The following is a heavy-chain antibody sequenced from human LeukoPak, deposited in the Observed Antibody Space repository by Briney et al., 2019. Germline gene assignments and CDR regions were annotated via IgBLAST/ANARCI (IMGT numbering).Heavy chain of an antibody. CDR3: ARRESTTMVRGGVDY. Sequence: GGSLRLSCAASGFTFTKYSMHWVRQTPGKGLEWVSYISSGSTTIYYTDSVKGRFTISGDNAKNSLYLQMNSLRAEDTVVYYCARRESTTMVRGGVDYWGQGTLVTVSS. J-gene: IGHJ4*02. CDR1: GFTFTKYS. V-gene: IGHV3-48*01. CDR2: ISSGSTTI. D-gene: IGHD3-10*01.